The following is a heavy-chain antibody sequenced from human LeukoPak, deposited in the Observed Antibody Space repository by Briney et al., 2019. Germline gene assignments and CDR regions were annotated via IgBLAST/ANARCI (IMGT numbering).Heavy chain of an antibody. J-gene: IGHJ4*02. Sequence: SETLSLTCTVSGGSVSSGNYYWSWIRQPPGKGLEWIGEINHSGGTNYNPSLKSRVTISVDTSKNQFSLKLSSVTAADTAVYYCARGKSKGIDYWGQGTLVTVSS. CDR2: INHSGGT. V-gene: IGHV4-39*07. D-gene: IGHD3-10*01. CDR1: GGSVSSGNYY. CDR3: ARGKSKGIDY.